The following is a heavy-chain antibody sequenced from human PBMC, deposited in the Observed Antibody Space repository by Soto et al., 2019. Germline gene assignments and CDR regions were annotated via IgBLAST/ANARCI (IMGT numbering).Heavy chain of an antibody. CDR2: IFWNDDE. D-gene: IGHD3-16*01. V-gene: IGHV2-5*01. CDR3: VHTGYGYEPFAY. CDR1: GFSLATYGVG. J-gene: IGHJ4*02. Sequence: SGPTLVNPTQTLTLTCTFSGFSLATYGVGVGWIRQPPGKALEWLALIFWNDDERYSPSLKSRLTITKETSKNQVVFTMTNMDTVDTATYFCVHTGYGYEPFAYWGRGTLVTVSS.